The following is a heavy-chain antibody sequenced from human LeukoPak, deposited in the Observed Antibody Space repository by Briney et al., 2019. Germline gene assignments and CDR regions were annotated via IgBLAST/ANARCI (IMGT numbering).Heavy chain of an antibody. Sequence: ASVKLSCKASGYTFTTYYMHWVRQAPGQGLEWMGIINPGGGSTTYAQKFQGSVTMTRDTSTSTVYMELSSLRSEDTAVYYCARDSGDYVNWFYPWVQGTLVTVSS. D-gene: IGHD4-17*01. CDR1: GYTFTTYY. CDR2: INPGGGST. V-gene: IGHV1-46*01. CDR3: ARDSGDYVNWFYP. J-gene: IGHJ5*02.